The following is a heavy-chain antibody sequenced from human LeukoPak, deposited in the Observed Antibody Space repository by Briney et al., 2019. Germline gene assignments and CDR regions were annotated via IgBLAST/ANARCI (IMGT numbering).Heavy chain of an antibody. Sequence: SETLSLTCTVSGGSISSYYWSWIRQPPGKGLEWIGCIYYSGSTNYNPSLKSRVTISVDTSKNQFSLKLSSVTAADTAVYYCARDAGTGYSSGWYPFDYWGQGTLVTVSS. D-gene: IGHD6-19*01. V-gene: IGHV4-59*01. CDR3: ARDAGTGYSSGWYPFDY. CDR1: GGSISSYY. CDR2: IYYSGST. J-gene: IGHJ4*02.